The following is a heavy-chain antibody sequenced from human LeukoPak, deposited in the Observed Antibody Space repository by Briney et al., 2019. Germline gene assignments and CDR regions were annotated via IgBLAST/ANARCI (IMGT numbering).Heavy chain of an antibody. J-gene: IGHJ4*02. V-gene: IGHV3-30*18. Sequence: PVGSLRLSSAASGFTFSSYGMHWVRQAPGKGLEWVAVISYDGSNKYYADSVKGRFTISRDNSKNTLYLQMNSLRAEDTAVYYCAKEPQRYCSGGSCYGFDYWGQGTLVTVSS. D-gene: IGHD2-15*01. CDR3: AKEPQRYCSGGSCYGFDY. CDR1: GFTFSSYG. CDR2: ISYDGSNK.